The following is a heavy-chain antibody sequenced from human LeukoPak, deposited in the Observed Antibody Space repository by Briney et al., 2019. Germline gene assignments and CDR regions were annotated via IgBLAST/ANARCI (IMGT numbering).Heavy chain of an antibody. Sequence: SETLSLTCTVSGGSISSGGYYWSWIRQHPGKGLEWFGYLYYSGSTFYNPSLKNRVTISVDMSKNQFSLKLNSVTAADTAVYYCASSEATTTPPPYGMDVWGQGTTVTVSS. J-gene: IGHJ6*02. CDR1: GGSISSGGYY. V-gene: IGHV4-31*03. CDR2: LYYSGST. D-gene: IGHD5-12*01. CDR3: ASSEATTTPPPYGMDV.